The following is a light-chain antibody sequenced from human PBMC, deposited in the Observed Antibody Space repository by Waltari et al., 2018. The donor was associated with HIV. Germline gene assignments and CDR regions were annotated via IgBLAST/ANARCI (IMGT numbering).Light chain of an antibody. V-gene: IGLV3-25*03. Sequence: SYELTQPPSVSVSPGKTARITCSGDALPKQYAYWYQQKPGQAPVLVIYKDNERPSGIPARFSGSSSWTTVTLTLSGVHTEDEADYYCQSADSTGSYPDVFGTGTKVTVL. J-gene: IGLJ1*01. CDR3: QSADSTGSYPDV. CDR1: ALPKQY. CDR2: KDN.